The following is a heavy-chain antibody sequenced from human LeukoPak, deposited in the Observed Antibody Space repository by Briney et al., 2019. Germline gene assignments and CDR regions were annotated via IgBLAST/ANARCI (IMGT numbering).Heavy chain of an antibody. CDR3: ATSSEGGYSYGSDIDY. CDR1: GYTFTAYY. V-gene: IGHV1-2*06. Sequence: ASVKVPCKASGYTFTAYYMYWVRQAPGQGLECMGRINPNSGGTNYAQKFQGRVTMTRDTSISTAYMELSRLRSDDTAVYYCATSSEGGYSYGSDIDYWGQGTLATVSS. CDR2: INPNSGGT. J-gene: IGHJ4*02. D-gene: IGHD5-18*01.